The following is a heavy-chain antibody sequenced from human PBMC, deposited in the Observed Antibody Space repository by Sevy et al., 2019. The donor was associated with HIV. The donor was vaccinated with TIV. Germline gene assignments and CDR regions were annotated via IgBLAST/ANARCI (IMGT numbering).Heavy chain of an antibody. J-gene: IGHJ4*02. V-gene: IGHV3-23*01. CDR2: VTSDGTT. CDR3: AGGDTTMITDLDY. D-gene: IGHD3-16*01. CDR1: GLTLTTTG. Sequence: SCAASGLTLTTTGMSWVRQAPGKGLEWVAGVTSDGTTYYADSVRDRFTVSRDNSKNTLYLQLNSLRADDTAVFYCAGGDTTMITDLDYWGQGTLVTVSS.